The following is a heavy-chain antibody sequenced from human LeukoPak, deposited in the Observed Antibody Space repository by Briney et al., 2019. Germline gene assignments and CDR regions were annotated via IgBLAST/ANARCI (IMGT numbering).Heavy chain of an antibody. CDR2: ISWNSGSI. J-gene: IGHJ5*02. Sequence: PGRSLRLSCAASGFTFDDYAMHWVRQPPGKGLEWVSGISWNSGSIGYADSVKGRFTISRDNAKNSLYLQMNSLRAEDTALYSCAKDIVATITGWSDPWGQGTLVTVSS. CDR1: GFTFDDYA. D-gene: IGHD5-12*01. V-gene: IGHV3-9*01. CDR3: AKDIVATITGWSDP.